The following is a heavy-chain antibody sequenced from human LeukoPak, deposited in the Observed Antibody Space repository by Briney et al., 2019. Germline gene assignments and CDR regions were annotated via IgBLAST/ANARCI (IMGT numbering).Heavy chain of an antibody. V-gene: IGHV3-23*01. D-gene: IGHD6-19*01. J-gene: IGHJ4*02. CDR2: ISGYGDTT. Sequence: PGGSLRLSCSASGFTFSSFAMNWVRQAPGKGLEWVSIISGYGDTTYYTDSVKGRFTISRDNSKNTLYLQMNSLRAEDTAVYYCARSGIAVARYYFDYWGQGTLVTVSS. CDR1: GFTFSSFA. CDR3: ARSGIAVARYYFDY.